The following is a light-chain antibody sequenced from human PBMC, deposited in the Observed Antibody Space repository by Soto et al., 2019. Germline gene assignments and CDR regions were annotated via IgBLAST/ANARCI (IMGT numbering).Light chain of an antibody. V-gene: IGLV2-14*01. J-gene: IGLJ2*01. CDR3: SSYSSSSTPVV. CDR2: DVR. CDR1: SSDVGGYNY. Sequence: QSALTQPASVSGSPGQSSTISCTGTSSDVGGYNYVAWYQQHPGKAPKLMIYDVRTRPSGVSNRFSGSKSGNTASLTISGLQAEDEADYYCSSYSSSSTPVVLGGGTKVTVL.